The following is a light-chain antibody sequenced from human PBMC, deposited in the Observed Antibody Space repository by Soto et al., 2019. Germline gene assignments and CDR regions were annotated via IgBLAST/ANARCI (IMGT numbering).Light chain of an antibody. CDR1: SSDVGAYNY. J-gene: IGLJ2*01. Sequence: QSALTQPPSASGSPGPSVTISCTGTSSDVGAYNYVSWYQQHPGKAPKLMIYEVSKRPSGVPDRFSGSKSGNTASLTVSGLQAEDETDYYCCSYAGSNNFIFGGGTKLTVL. CDR3: CSYAGSNNFI. V-gene: IGLV2-8*01. CDR2: EVS.